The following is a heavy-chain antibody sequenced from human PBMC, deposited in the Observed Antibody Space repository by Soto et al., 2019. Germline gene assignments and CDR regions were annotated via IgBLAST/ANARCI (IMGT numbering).Heavy chain of an antibody. CDR1: GFTVSSNY. V-gene: IGHV3-53*01. CDR2: IYSGGST. D-gene: IGHD2-8*02. J-gene: IGHJ6*02. Sequence: PGGSLRLSCAASGFTVSSNYMSWVRQAPGKGLEWVSVIYSGGSTYYADSVKGRFTISRDNSKNTLYLQMNSLRAKDTAVYYCARSPGDYSYYGMDVWGQGTTVTVSS. CDR3: ARSPGDYSYYGMDV.